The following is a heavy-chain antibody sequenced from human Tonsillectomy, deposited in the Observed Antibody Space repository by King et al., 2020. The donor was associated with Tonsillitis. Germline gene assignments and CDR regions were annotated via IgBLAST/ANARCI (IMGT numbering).Heavy chain of an antibody. CDR1: EFTFSTSW. D-gene: IGHD6-19*01. V-gene: IGHV3-7*04. J-gene: IGHJ4*02. CDR3: ARDQAYTSFDY. CDR2: IRPDGSEQ. Sequence: VQLVESVGGFVQPGGFLKLFCSASEFTFSTSWMTWFRQDPGKVLQWVDTIRPDGSEQYYAESVKGQFTVSRDNAKNSLELQMNSLRSEDTALYYCARDQAYTSFDYWGQGTLVSVSS.